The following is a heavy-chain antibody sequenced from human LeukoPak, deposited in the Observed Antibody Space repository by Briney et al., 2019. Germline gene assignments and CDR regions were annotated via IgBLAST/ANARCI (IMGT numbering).Heavy chain of an antibody. CDR1: GFTFSSYW. Sequence: PGGSLRLSCAASGFTFSSYWMHWVRQAPGKGLVWVSRINTDGSTTNYADSVKGRFTISRDNARTSLYLQMNSLRVEDTGVYYCARGDPHADLWGQGTLVTVSS. CDR3: ARGDPHADL. J-gene: IGHJ5*02. V-gene: IGHV3-74*01. CDR2: INTDGSTT.